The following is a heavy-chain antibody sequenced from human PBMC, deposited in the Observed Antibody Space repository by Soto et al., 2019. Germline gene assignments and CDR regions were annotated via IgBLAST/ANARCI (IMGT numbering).Heavy chain of an antibody. D-gene: IGHD3-9*01. J-gene: IGHJ4*02. CDR1: GFTFSSYG. Sequence: PGGSLRLSCAASGFTFSSYGMHWVRQAPGKGLEWVAVISYDGSNKYYADSVKGRFTISRDNSKNTLYLQMNSLRAEDTAVYYCAKDVLRYFDWAPLDYWGQGTLVTVSS. CDR2: ISYDGSNK. CDR3: AKDVLRYFDWAPLDY. V-gene: IGHV3-30*18.